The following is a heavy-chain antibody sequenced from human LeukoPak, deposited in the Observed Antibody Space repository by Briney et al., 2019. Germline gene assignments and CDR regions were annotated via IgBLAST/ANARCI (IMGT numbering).Heavy chain of an antibody. Sequence: SETLSLTXAVYGGSFSGYYWSWIRQPPGKGLEWIGEINHSGSTNYNPSLKSRVTISVDTSKNQFSLKLSSVTAADTAVYYCARALIKKRGYSYGLYFDYWGQGALVTVSS. CDR2: INHSGST. CDR3: ARALIKKRGYSYGLYFDY. D-gene: IGHD5-18*01. J-gene: IGHJ4*02. V-gene: IGHV4-34*01. CDR1: GGSFSGYY.